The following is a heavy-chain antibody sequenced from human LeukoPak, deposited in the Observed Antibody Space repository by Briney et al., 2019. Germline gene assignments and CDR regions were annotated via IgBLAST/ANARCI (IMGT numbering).Heavy chain of an antibody. V-gene: IGHV4-61*02. D-gene: IGHD3-3*01. CDR2: IYTSGST. CDR1: GGSISSSRYY. Sequence: SETLSLTCTISGGSISSSRYYWSWIRRPAGKGLEWIGRIYTSGSTNYNPSLKSRVTISGDTSKNQFSLKLSSVTAADTAVYYCASLTGPYDFWSGLLGDYYYYMDVWGKGTTVTVSS. J-gene: IGHJ6*03. CDR3: ASLTGPYDFWSGLLGDYYYYMDV.